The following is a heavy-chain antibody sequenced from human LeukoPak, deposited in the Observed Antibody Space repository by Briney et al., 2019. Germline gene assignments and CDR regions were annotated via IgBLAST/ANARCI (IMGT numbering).Heavy chain of an antibody. CDR1: GFTFSSYS. CDR3: ARDLSYDFWSGYFGNDY. Sequence: GGSLRLSCAASGFTFSSYSMNWVRQAPGKGLEWVSSISSSSSYIYYADSVKGRFTISRDNAKNSLYLQMNSLRAEDMAVYYCARDLSYDFWSGYFGNDYWGQGTLVTVSS. D-gene: IGHD3-3*01. J-gene: IGHJ4*02. V-gene: IGHV3-21*01. CDR2: ISSSSSYI.